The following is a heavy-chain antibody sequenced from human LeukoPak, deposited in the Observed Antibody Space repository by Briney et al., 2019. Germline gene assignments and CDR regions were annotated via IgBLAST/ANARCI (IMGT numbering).Heavy chain of an antibody. Sequence: GGSLRLSCAASGSTFSSSWMHWVRQAPGKGLVWVSRVDSGGSIANYADSVKGRFTISRDNAKNTLYLQTNSLRAEDTAVYYCARWDIGYWGQGTLVTVSS. D-gene: IGHD1-26*01. J-gene: IGHJ4*02. V-gene: IGHV3-74*01. CDR3: ARWDIGY. CDR1: GSTFSSSW. CDR2: VDSGGSIA.